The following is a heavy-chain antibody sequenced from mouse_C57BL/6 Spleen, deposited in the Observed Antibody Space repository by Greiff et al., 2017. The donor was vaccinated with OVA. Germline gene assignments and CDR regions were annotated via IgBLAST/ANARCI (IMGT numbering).Heavy chain of an antibody. J-gene: IGHJ4*01. CDR3: ARMEFITTRAGAMDY. CDR2: IYPGSGNT. Sequence: QVQLQQSGAELVRPGASVKLSCKASGYTFTDYYINWVKQRPGQGLEWIARIYPGSGNTYYNEKFKGKATLTAEKSSSTAYMQLSSLTSEDSAVYFCARMEFITTRAGAMDYWGQGTSVTVSS. CDR1: GYTFTDYY. V-gene: IGHV1-76*01. D-gene: IGHD1-1*01.